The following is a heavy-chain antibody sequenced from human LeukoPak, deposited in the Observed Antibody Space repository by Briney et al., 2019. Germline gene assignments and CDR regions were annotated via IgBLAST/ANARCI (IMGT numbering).Heavy chain of an antibody. D-gene: IGHD2/OR15-2a*01. CDR3: AREWSISTFDY. CDR2: IYSGGST. V-gene: IGHV3-53*01. CDR1: GFTVSSNY. Sequence: PGGSLRLSCAASGFTVSSNYMSWVRQAPGKGLEWVSVIYSGGSTDYADSVKGRFTISRDNSKNTLYLQMNSLRVEDTAVYYCAREWSISTFDYWGQGTLVTVSS. J-gene: IGHJ4*02.